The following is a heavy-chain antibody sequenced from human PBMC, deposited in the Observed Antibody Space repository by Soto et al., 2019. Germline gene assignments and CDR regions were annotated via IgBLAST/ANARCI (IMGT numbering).Heavy chain of an antibody. CDR1: EVTVANGH. CDR2: IFCDGNT. J-gene: IGHJ4*02. V-gene: IGHV3-53*01. CDR3: AGDWNGDKYFDY. D-gene: IGHD4-17*01. Sequence: GGSLTLSRVASEVTVANGHTNCVPEAPGRGLEWVSVIFCDGNTRSGASVKGRFTISRDTSKNTVYLQMNSLRAEDTAVYYCAGDWNGDKYFDYWGQGTLVTSPQ.